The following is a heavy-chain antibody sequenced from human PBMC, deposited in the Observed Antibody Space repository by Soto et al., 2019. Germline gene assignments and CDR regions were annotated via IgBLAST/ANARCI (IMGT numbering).Heavy chain of an antibody. D-gene: IGHD3-16*01. V-gene: IGHV4-59*01. CDR2: IYYSGST. J-gene: IGHJ6*03. Sequence: SETLSLTCTVSGGSISSYYWSWIRQPPGKGLEWIGYIYYSGSTNYNPSLKSRVTISIDTSKNQFSLKLSSVTVADTAVYYCARTLDYGHMDVWGKGTTVTVSS. CDR1: GGSISSYY. CDR3: ARTLDYGHMDV.